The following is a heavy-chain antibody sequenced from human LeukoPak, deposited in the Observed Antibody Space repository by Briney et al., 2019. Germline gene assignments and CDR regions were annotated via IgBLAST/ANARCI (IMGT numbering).Heavy chain of an antibody. J-gene: IGHJ3*02. D-gene: IGHD3-22*01. CDR3: VRDPGYYYDSSGYLSAYDI. V-gene: IGHV4-39*07. Sequence: SETLSLTCTVSGGSISSSSYYWGWIRQPPGKGLEWIGSIYYSGSTYYNPSLKSRVTISVDTSKNQFSLKLSSVTAADTAVYYCVRDPGYYYDSSGYLSAYDIWGQGTKVTVSS. CDR2: IYYSGST. CDR1: GGSISSSSYY.